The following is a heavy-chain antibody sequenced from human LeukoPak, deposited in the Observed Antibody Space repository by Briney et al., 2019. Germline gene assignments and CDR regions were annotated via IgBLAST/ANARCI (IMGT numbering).Heavy chain of an antibody. V-gene: IGHV3-21*03. Sequence: GGSLRLSCASSGFIFSSYSMNWIRQAPGKGLEWVSSMTASSSHIWYADVVKGRFTISRDNAKNSLYLQMNSLTADDTGVYYCARDANWSSDNWGQGTLVTVSS. CDR1: GFIFSSYS. CDR3: ARDANWSSDN. J-gene: IGHJ4*02. CDR2: MTASSSHI. D-gene: IGHD1-1*01.